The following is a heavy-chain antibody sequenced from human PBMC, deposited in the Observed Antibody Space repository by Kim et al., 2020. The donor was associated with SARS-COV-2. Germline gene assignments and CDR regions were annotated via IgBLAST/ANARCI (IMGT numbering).Heavy chain of an antibody. V-gene: IGHV3-23*01. Sequence: GGSLRLSCAASGFTFSSYAMSWVRQAPGKGLEWVSAISGSGGSTYYADSVKGRFTISRDNSKNTLYLQMNSLRAEDTAVYYCAKGGLKVVLSYYGMDVWGQGTTVTVSS. CDR1: GFTFSSYA. CDR2: ISGSGGST. CDR3: AKGGLKVVLSYYGMDV. D-gene: IGHD3-22*01. J-gene: IGHJ6*02.